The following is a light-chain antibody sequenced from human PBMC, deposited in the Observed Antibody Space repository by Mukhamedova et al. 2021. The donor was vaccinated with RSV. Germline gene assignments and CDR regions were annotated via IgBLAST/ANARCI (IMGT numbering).Light chain of an antibody. CDR2: KIS. J-gene: IGKJ1*01. V-gene: IGKV2-24*01. Sequence: KISNRFSGVPDRFSGRGAGTDFTLKISRVEVEDVGVYYCMQATQFWTFGQGTKVEIK. CDR3: MQATQFWT.